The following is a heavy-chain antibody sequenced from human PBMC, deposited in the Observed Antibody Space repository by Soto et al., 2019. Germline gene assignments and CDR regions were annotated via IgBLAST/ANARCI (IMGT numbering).Heavy chain of an antibody. D-gene: IGHD2-8*02. J-gene: IGHJ3*02. V-gene: IGHV3-23*01. CDR2: ILVGGST. CDR1: GFTCRSYD. Sequence: PGGSLRLSCAASGFTCRSYDMSWVRQAPGKGLEWVSTILVGGSTHYPDSVKGRFTISRDNSKNTVFLQMNSLTAGDTAVYYCAKATATGGGPFDICGQGTMVTVSS. CDR3: AKATATGGGPFDI.